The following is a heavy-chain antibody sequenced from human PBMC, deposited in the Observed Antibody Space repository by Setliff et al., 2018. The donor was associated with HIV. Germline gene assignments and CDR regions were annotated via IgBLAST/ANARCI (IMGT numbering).Heavy chain of an antibody. CDR1: GFTFSSYS. Sequence: GESLKISCAASGFTFSSYSMNWVRQAPGKGLEWVSYISSSSSYTHYADSVKGRFTIARDNVKNSLYLQMNSLRAEDTAVYYCARDRYSGSSTDYWGQGTLVTVSS. J-gene: IGHJ4*02. D-gene: IGHD1-26*01. CDR2: ISSSSSYT. V-gene: IGHV3-21*01. CDR3: ARDRYSGSSTDY.